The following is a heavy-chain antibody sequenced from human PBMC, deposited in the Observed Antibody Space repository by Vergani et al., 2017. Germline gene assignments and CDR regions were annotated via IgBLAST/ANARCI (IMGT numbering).Heavy chain of an antibody. J-gene: IGHJ6*02. V-gene: IGHV1-24*01. CDR2: FDPEDGET. D-gene: IGHD3-3*01. CDR3: ARAGITIFGVVIYYYYGMDV. Sequence: QVQLVQSGAEVKKPGASVKVSCKVSGYTLTELSMHWVRQAPGKGLEWMGGFDPEDGETIYAQKFQGRVTMTRNTSISTAYMELSSLRSEDTAVYYCARAGITIFGVVIYYYYGMDVWGQGTTVTVSS. CDR1: GYTLTELS.